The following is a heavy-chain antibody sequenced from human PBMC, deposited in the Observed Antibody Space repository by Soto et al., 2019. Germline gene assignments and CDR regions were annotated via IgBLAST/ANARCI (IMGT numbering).Heavy chain of an antibody. CDR3: ARIPRYSYPTSDPLDN. V-gene: IGHV1-69*08. CDR2: ILPIMGSV. Sequence: GASVKVSCKASGCTFNTYTFSWVRQAPGQGLEWMGSILPIMGSVNYAHDFRGRLSITADPSTTTAYMELTSLTSHDTAIYYCARIPRYSYPTSDPLDNWGQGTLVTVSS. D-gene: IGHD2-15*01. CDR1: GCTFNTYT. J-gene: IGHJ4*02.